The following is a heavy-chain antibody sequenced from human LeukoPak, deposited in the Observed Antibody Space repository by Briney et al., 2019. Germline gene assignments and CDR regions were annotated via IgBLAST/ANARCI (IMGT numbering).Heavy chain of an antibody. CDR1: GGSISTYY. D-gene: IGHD6-13*01. J-gene: IGHJ4*02. Sequence: SETLSLTCTVSGGSISTYYWSWVRQPPGKGLVWIGYIYYTGSTTYNPSLMRRVTILVDTSKNQFSLKLSSVTAADAAVYYCARVSSWYGTYYFDFWGQGTLVTVSS. CDR2: IYYTGST. V-gene: IGHV4-59*01. CDR3: ARVSSWYGTYYFDF.